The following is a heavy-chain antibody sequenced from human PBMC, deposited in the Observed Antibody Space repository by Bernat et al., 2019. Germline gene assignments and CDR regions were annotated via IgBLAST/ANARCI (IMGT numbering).Heavy chain of an antibody. D-gene: IGHD1-1*01. J-gene: IGHJ4*02. CDR2: IWYDGSNK. CDR1: GISFSSYA. CDR3: ARGSGPYRNGIYNPHFDY. Sequence: QAQLVESGGDVVQPGRSLRLSCAASGISFSSYAMHWVRQAPGKGLEWVAVIWYDGSNKYSADSVKGRFTISRDNSKNTLHLQMDRLRVEDTAVYYCARGSGPYRNGIYNPHFDYWGQGTLVTVSS. V-gene: IGHV3-33*01.